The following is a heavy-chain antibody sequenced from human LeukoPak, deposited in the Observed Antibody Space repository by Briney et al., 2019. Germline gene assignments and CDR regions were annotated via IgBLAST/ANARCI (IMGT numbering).Heavy chain of an antibody. CDR1: GGSFSGYY. J-gene: IGHJ5*02. CDR3: ARGLRWFDP. CDR2: INHNGST. D-gene: IGHD4-17*01. V-gene: IGHV4-34*01. Sequence: PSETLSLTCAVYGGSFSGYYWSWIRQPPGKGLEWIGEINHNGSTNYNPSLKSRVTISVDTSKNQFSLKLSSVTATDTAVYYCARGLRWFDPWGQGTLVTVSS.